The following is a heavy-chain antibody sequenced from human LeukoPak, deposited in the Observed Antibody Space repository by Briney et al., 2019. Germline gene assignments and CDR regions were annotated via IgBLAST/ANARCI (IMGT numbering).Heavy chain of an antibody. V-gene: IGHV4-34*01. CDR2: INHGGST. D-gene: IGHD3-10*01. J-gene: IGHJ4*02. CDR1: GGSFSGDF. Sequence: SETLSLTCAVYGGSFSGDFWSWIRQSPGKGLEWIGEINHGGSTNYNPSLKSRVTISVDTSKNQFSLKLSYVTAADTAVYYCARGDYYGSGSYYFDYWGQGTLVTVSS. CDR3: ARGDYYGSGSYYFDY.